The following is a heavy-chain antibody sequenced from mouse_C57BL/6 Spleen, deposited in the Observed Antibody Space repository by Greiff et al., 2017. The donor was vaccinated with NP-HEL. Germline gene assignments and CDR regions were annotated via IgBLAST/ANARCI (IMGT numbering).Heavy chain of an antibody. CDR2: INPGSGGT. CDR3: ARSGYYYGSSSPFDY. Sequence: QVQLQQSGAELVRPGTSVKVSCKASGYAFTNYLIEWVKQRPGQGLEWIGVINPGSGGTNYNEKFKGKATLTADKSSSTACMQLSSLTSEDSAVYFCARSGYYYGSSSPFDYWGQGTTLTVSS. J-gene: IGHJ2*01. V-gene: IGHV1-54*01. CDR1: GYAFTNYL. D-gene: IGHD1-1*01.